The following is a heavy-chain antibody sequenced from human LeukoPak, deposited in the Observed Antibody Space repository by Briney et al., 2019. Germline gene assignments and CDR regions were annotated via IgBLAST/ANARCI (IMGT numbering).Heavy chain of an antibody. Sequence: GGSLRLSCAASRFTFSSYGMHWVRQAPGKGVEWVAVIWYDGSNKYYADSVKGRFTISRDNSKHTLYLQINSLRAEDTAVYYCARGVTRYCSSTSCYYFDYWGQGTLVTVSS. CDR3: ARGVTRYCSSTSCYYFDY. V-gene: IGHV3-33*01. D-gene: IGHD2-2*01. CDR2: IWYDGSNK. J-gene: IGHJ4*02. CDR1: RFTFSSYG.